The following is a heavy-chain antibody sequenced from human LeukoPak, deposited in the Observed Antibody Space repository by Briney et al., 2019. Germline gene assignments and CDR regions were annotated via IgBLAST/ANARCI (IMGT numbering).Heavy chain of an antibody. J-gene: IGHJ3*02. V-gene: IGHV4-59*01. CDR3: VRVGGSPLGALDI. CDR2: MHYSGNT. CDR1: GGSINSYF. Sequence: SETLSLTCTVSGGSINSYFWSWVRQPPGRGLEWIGYMHYSGNTDYNPSLKSRVTISVDTSKSQISLRLSSVTAADTAVYYCVRVGGSPLGALDIWGQGTMVTVSS.